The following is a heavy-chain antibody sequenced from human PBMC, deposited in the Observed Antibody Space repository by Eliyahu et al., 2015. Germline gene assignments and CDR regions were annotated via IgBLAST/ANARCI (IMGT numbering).Heavy chain of an antibody. Sequence: GLSWVSYITSSGTVIYYAASVKGRFTISRDNAKNSLYLQMNSLRAEDTAVYYCARSLITMVRGAPRAHYGMDVWGRGTTVTVSS. J-gene: IGHJ6*02. V-gene: IGHV3-11*01. CDR2: ITSSGTVI. D-gene: IGHD3-10*01. CDR3: ARSLITMVRGAPRAHYGMDV.